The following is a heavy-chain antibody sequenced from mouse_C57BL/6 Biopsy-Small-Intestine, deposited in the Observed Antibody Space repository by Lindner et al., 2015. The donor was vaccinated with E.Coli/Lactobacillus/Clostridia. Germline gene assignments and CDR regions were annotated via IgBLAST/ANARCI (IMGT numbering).Heavy chain of an antibody. V-gene: IGHV1-80*01. D-gene: IGHD1-1*01. CDR3: ARFSHITTVVASYYFDY. J-gene: IGHJ2*01. CDR1: GYAFSSYW. CDR2: IYPGDGDT. Sequence: VQLQESGAELVKPGASVKISCKASGYAFSSYWMNWVKQRPGKGLEWIGQIYPGDGDTNYNGKFKGKATLTADKSSSTAYMQLSSLTSEDSAVYFCARFSHITTVVASYYFDYWGQGTTLTVSS.